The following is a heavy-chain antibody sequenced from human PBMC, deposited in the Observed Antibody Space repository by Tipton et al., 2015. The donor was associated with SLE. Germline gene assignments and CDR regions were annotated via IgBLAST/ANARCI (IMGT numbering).Heavy chain of an antibody. J-gene: IGHJ4*02. CDR2: IRSETYGGTT. CDR1: GFTFGDYL. D-gene: IGHD3-22*01. V-gene: IGHV3-49*04. CDR3: AAGYYDSRGYYVH. Sequence: SLRLSCAASGFTFGDYLLTWVRQAPGKGLEWVGFIRSETYGGTTEYAASVKGRFTISRDDSKSIAYLQMNSLKTEDTGVYYCAAGYYDSRGYYVHWGQGTLVTVSS.